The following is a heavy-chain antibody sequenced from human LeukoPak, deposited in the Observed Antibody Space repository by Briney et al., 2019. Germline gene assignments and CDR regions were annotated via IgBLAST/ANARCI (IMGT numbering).Heavy chain of an antibody. CDR1: GGSISSYY. CDR2: IYYSGST. Sequence: SETLSLTCTVSGGSISSYYWSWIRQPPGKGLEWIGYIYYSGSTNYNPSLKSRVTISVDTSKNQFSLKLSSVTAADTAVYYCARGGHDYGDPGGAFDIWGQGTMVTVSS. J-gene: IGHJ3*02. D-gene: IGHD4-17*01. V-gene: IGHV4-59*01. CDR3: ARGGHDYGDPGGAFDI.